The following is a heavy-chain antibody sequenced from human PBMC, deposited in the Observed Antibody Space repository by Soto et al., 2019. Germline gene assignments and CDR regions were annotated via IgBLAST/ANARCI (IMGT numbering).Heavy chain of an antibody. V-gene: IGHV4-34*01. J-gene: IGHJ5*02. CDR2: INHSGST. Sequence: QVQLQQWGAGLLKPSETLSLTCAVYGGSFSGYYWSWIRQPPGKGLEWIGEINHSGSTNYNPSLKSRVTISVDTSKNQFSLKLSSVTAADTAVYYCARGDWLIPVNWFDPWGQGTLVTVSS. CDR3: ARGDWLIPVNWFDP. D-gene: IGHD3-16*01. CDR1: GGSFSGYY.